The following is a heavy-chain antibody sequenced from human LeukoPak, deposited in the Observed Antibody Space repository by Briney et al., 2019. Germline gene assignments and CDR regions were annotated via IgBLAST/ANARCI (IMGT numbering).Heavy chain of an antibody. CDR2: ISNNGDIT. V-gene: IGHV3-64D*09. Sequence: GGSLRLSCAASGFTFSSYALHWVRQAPGKGLEFVSGISNNGDITYHADSVKGRFTISRDNSKNTLYLQMSSLRAEDTAVYYCVKPAPVRYDSWGQGTLVTGSS. CDR1: GFTFSSYA. J-gene: IGHJ4*02. CDR3: VKPAPVRYDS. D-gene: IGHD4-11*01.